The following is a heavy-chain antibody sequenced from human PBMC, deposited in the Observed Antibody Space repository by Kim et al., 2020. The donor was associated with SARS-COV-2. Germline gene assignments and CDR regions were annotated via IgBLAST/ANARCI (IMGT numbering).Heavy chain of an antibody. CDR1: GGSISSSSYY. CDR3: ARHERGAVIVVVTLDAFDI. Sequence: SETLSLTCTVSGGSISSSSYYWGWIRQPPGKGLEWIGSIYYSGSTYYNPSLKSRVTISVDTSKNQFSLKLSSVTAADTAVYYCARHERGAVIVVVTLDAFDIWGQGTMVTVSS. V-gene: IGHV4-39*01. CDR2: IYYSGST. D-gene: IGHD3-22*01. J-gene: IGHJ3*02.